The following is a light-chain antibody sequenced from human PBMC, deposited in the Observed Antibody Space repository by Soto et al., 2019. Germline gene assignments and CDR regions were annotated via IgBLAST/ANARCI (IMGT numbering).Light chain of an antibody. CDR1: HDINKN. Sequence: QMTQSTSSLSASVGDRVTITCQASHDINKNLIWYQQKPGKAPKLLIYDASDLETGVPSRFSGSGSGTGFTFTISSLQPEDFATYYCQQYESLPLTFAQGTRLAIK. V-gene: IGKV1-33*01. CDR2: DAS. CDR3: QQYESLPLT. J-gene: IGKJ5*01.